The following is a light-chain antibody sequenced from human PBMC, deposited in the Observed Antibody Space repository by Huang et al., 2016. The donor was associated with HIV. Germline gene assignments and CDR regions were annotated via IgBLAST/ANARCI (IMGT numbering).Light chain of an antibody. CDR2: GAS. CDR3: HQYTKWPSWT. Sequence: EIVMTQSPGTLTVSPGERATLSCRASQSVSSNLAWYQQKPGQTPRLLIYGASTRATGIRARFSGSGSGTEFTLTISSLQSEDFGVYYCHQYTKWPSWTFGQGTKVEIK. V-gene: IGKV3-15*01. CDR1: QSVSSN. J-gene: IGKJ1*01.